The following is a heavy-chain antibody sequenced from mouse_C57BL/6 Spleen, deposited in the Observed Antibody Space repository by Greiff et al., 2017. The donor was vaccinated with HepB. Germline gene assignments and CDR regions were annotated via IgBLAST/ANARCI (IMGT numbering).Heavy chain of an antibody. V-gene: IGHV1-18*01. D-gene: IGHD4-1*01. CDR1: GYTFTDYN. J-gene: IGHJ1*03. Sequence: EVKLQESGPELVKPGASVKIPCKASGYTFTDYNMDWVKQSHGKSLEWIGDINPNNGGTIYNQKFKGKATLTVDKSSSTAYMELRSLTSEDTAVYYCARSWKLYWYFDVWGTGTTVTVSS. CDR3: ARSWKLYWYFDV. CDR2: INPNNGGT.